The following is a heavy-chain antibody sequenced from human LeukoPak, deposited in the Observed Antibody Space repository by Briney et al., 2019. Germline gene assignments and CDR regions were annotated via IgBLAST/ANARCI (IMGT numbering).Heavy chain of an antibody. CDR1: GDSVSSNNGA. Sequence: SQTLSLTCAISGDSVSSNNGAWNWIRQSPSRGLEWLGRTYYRSRWYDDYAGSMKGRVSISPDTSKNQFSLRLNSVTPEDTAVYYCARDLGNSGWYTFDYWGQGTLVTVSS. J-gene: IGHJ4*02. CDR3: ARDLGNSGWYTFDY. V-gene: IGHV6-1*01. D-gene: IGHD6-19*01. CDR2: TYYRSRWYD.